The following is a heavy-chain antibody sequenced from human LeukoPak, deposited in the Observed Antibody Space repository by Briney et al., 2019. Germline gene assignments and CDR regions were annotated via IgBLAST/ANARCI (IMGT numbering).Heavy chain of an antibody. CDR3: ARRDSPARWFDP. D-gene: IGHD5-18*01. J-gene: IGHJ5*02. CDR2: THYSGSS. V-gene: IGHV4-39*01. CDR1: GGSISTSFY. Sequence: SETLSLTCTVSGGSISTSFYCNWIRQPPGKGLEWIGSTHYSGSSSYNPSLNSRVSMSVDTSRNQCSLRPTSVTAADTAVYYCARRDSPARWFDPWGQGTLVTVSS.